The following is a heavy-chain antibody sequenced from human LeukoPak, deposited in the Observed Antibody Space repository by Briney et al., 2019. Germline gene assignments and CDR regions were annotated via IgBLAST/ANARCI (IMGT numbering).Heavy chain of an antibody. CDR1: GGSISSSSYY. CDR2: IYYSGST. J-gene: IGHJ6*03. Sequence: SETLSLTCTVSGGSISSSSYYWGWIRQPPGKGLEWIGYIYYSGSTNYNPSLKSRVTISVDTSKNQFSLKLSSVTAADTAVYYCARASSGWYPYYYYMDVWGKGTTVTVSS. CDR3: ARASSGWYPYYYYMDV. V-gene: IGHV4-61*05. D-gene: IGHD6-19*01.